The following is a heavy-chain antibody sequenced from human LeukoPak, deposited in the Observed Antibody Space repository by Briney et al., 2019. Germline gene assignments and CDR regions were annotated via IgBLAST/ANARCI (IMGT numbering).Heavy chain of an antibody. CDR1: GFTFTSSA. CDR2: IVVGSGDT. CDR3: AAATDRSGYLLTR. D-gene: IGHD3-22*01. V-gene: IGHV1-58*01. J-gene: IGHJ4*02. Sequence: PSVNVSCKASGFTFTSSAVQWVRQARGQRLEWIGWIVVGSGDTNYEQKFQERGTITRDMSTSTAYMELSSLRSEDTAVYYCAAATDRSGYLLTRWGQGALVTVSS.